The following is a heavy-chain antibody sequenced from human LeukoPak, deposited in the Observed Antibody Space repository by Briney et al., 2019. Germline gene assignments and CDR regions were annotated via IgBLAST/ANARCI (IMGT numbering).Heavy chain of an antibody. J-gene: IGHJ4*02. CDR2: IRSKANSYAT. V-gene: IGHV3-73*01. D-gene: IGHD6-19*01. CDR3: ARRSGIAVAAAFDY. CDR1: GFTFSSYG. Sequence: GGSLRLSCAASGFTFSSYGMHWVRQAPGKGLEWVGRIRSKANSYATAYAASVKGRFTISRDDSKNMAYLQMNSLRAEDTAVYYCARRSGIAVAAAFDYWGQGTLVTVSS.